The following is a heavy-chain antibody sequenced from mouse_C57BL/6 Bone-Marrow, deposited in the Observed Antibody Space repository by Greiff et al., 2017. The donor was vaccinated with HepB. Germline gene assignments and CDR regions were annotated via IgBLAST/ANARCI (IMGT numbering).Heavy chain of an antibody. D-gene: IGHD1-1*01. Sequence: QVQLQQSGAELVRPGASVTLSCKASGYTFTDYEMHWVKQTPVHGLEWIGAIDPETGGTAYNQKFKGKAILTADKSSSTAYMELRSLTSEDSAVYYCTRQNSLYYYGSSWYFDVWGTGTTVTVSS. CDR3: TRQNSLYYYGSSWYFDV. CDR1: GYTFTDYE. J-gene: IGHJ1*03. CDR2: IDPETGGT. V-gene: IGHV1-15*01.